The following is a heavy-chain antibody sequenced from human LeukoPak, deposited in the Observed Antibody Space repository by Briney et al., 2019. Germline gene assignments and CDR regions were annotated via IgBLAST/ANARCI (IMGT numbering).Heavy chain of an antibody. CDR3: ARVTGYMTEDYFDY. V-gene: IGHV4-34*01. CDR1: GGSFGGYS. Sequence: PSETLSLTCAVYGGSFGGYSWSWIRQPPGKGLDWIGEINHSGSTNYNPSLKSRVTISVDTSKNQFSLKLSSVTAADTAVYYCARVTGYMTEDYFDYWGQGTLVTVSS. D-gene: IGHD6-13*01. J-gene: IGHJ4*02. CDR2: INHSGST.